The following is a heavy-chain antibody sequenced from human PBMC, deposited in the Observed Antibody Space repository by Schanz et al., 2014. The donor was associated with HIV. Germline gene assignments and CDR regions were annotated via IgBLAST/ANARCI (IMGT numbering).Heavy chain of an antibody. D-gene: IGHD2-15*01. V-gene: IGHV3-33*08. CDR3: AKRSGRSFGYFDS. CDR2: MWYDESHK. Sequence: QVQLVESGGGVVQPGRSLRLSCAASRFTFSNFGMHWVRQAPGKGLEWVAAMWYDESHKGYADSVKGRFTMSRDNSKNTLSLQMDSLRVDDTAIYYCAKRSGRSFGYFDSWGQGLLVTVSS. J-gene: IGHJ4*02. CDR1: RFTFSNFG.